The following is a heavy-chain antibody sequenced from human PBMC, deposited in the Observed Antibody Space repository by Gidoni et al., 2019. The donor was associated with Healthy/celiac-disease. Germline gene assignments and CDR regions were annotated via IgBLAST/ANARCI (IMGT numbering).Heavy chain of an antibody. CDR3: ARPAYDYVCGKKGWYFDL. CDR1: GGSISRGGSY. CDR2: IYYSGST. V-gene: IGHV4-31*03. J-gene: IGHJ2*01. Sequence: VQLQESGPGLVKPSQTLSLTCTVSGGSISRGGSYWSWIRPPPGTGLEWIGYIYYSGSTYYNPSLKSRVTIAVDTSKTQFSLKLSSVTAAATAVYYWARPAYDYVCGKKGWYFDLWGRGTLVTVSS. D-gene: IGHD3-16*01.